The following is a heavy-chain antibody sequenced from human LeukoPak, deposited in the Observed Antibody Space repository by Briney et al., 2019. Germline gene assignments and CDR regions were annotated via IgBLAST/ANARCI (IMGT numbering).Heavy chain of an antibody. CDR3: AREGDWNYVFDY. D-gene: IGHD1-7*01. V-gene: IGHV3-11*01. CDR1: GFTFSDCY. J-gene: IGHJ4*02. CDR2: ISSGGGTI. Sequence: GGSLRLSCAASGFTFSDCYMSWIHQAPGKGLEWVSYISSGGGTIYYADSVKGRFTISRDNAKNSLYLQMDSLRAEDTAVYYCAREGDWNYVFDYWGQGTQVTVSS.